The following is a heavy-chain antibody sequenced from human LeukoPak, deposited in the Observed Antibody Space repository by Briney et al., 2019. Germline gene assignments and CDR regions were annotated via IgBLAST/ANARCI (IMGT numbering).Heavy chain of an antibody. V-gene: IGHV4-61*02. CDR3: ASTDIVLMVYAMDV. J-gene: IGHJ6*04. Sequence: PSETLSLTCTVSGGSISSGSYYWSWIRQPAGKGLEWIGRIYTSGSTNYNPSLKSRVTISVDTSKNQFSLKLSSVTAADTAVYYCASTDIVLMVYAMDVWGKGTTVTVSS. CDR2: IYTSGST. D-gene: IGHD2-8*01. CDR1: GGSISSGSYY.